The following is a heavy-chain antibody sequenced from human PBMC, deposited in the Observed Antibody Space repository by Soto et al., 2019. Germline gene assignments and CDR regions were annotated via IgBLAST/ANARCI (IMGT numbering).Heavy chain of an antibody. CDR1: GFTFSSYA. CDR3: VISSEYYDILTGYSPLDWFDP. J-gene: IGHJ5*02. CDR2: ISGSGGST. Sequence: GGSLRLSCAASGFTFSSYAMSWVRQAPGKGLEWVSAISGSGGSTYYADSVKGRFTISRDNSKNTLYLQMNSLRAEDTAVYYCVISSEYYDILTGYSPLDWFDPWGQGTLVTVPQ. V-gene: IGHV3-23*01. D-gene: IGHD3-9*01.